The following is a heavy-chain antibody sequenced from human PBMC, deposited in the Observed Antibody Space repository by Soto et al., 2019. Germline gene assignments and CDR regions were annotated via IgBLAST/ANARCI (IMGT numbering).Heavy chain of an antibody. CDR2: IIPIFGTA. Sequence: GASVKVSCKASGGTFSSYAISWVRQAPGQGLEWMGGIIPIFGTANYAQKFQGRVTITADESTSTAYMELSSLRSEDTAVYYCAAGSVIRYYYYGMDVWGQGTTVTVSS. V-gene: IGHV1-69*13. CDR1: GGTFSSYA. CDR3: AAGSVIRYYYYGMDV. D-gene: IGHD3-16*02. J-gene: IGHJ6*02.